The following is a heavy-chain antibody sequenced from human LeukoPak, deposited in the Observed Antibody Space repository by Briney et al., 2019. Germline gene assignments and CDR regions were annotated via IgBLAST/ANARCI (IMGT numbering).Heavy chain of an antibody. Sequence: PAQTLSLTRTVSGGSISSGGYYWSWIRQHPGTGLEWIGYIYYSGSTYYNPSLKSRVTISVDTSKNQFSLKLSSVTAADTAVYYCARGQWGWFDPWGQGTLVTVSS. V-gene: IGHV4-31*03. CDR2: IYYSGST. CDR3: ARGQWGWFDP. CDR1: GGSISSGGYY. J-gene: IGHJ5*02. D-gene: IGHD1-26*01.